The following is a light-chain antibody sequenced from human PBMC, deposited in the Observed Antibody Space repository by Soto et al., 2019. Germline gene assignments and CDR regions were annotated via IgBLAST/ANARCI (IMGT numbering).Light chain of an antibody. CDR2: AAS. J-gene: IGKJ5*01. Sequence: DIEMTQSPSSLSSSGGDRFTITCQASQDISNYLNWYQQKPGKAPKLLIYAASTLQSGVPSRFSGSGSGTEFTLTISSLQPEDFATYYCQQLNSYPITFGQGTRLEIK. CDR3: QQLNSYPIT. CDR1: QDISNY. V-gene: IGKV1-9*01.